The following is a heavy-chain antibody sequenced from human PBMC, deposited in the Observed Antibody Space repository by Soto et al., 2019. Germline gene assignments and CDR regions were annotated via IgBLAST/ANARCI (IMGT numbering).Heavy chain of an antibody. Sequence: ASLKLYLKAAGSGMTSDGVSWVRQAPGQGLEWMGWISAYNGNTNYAQKLQGRVTMTTDTSTSTAYMELRSLRSDDTAVYYCARDQDHDYVPFRWGQGTLVTVSS. CDR1: GSGMTSDG. CDR3: ARDQDHDYVPFR. D-gene: IGHD3-16*01. V-gene: IGHV1-18*01. CDR2: ISAYNGNT. J-gene: IGHJ4*02.